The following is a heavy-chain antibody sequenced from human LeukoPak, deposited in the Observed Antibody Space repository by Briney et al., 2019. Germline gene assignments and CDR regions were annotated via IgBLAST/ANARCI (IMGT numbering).Heavy chain of an antibody. D-gene: IGHD3-10*01. Sequence: GRSLRLSCAASGFTFSSYGMHWVRQAPGKGLEWVAVIRYDGSNKYYVDSVKGRFTISRDDSKNTLYLQMNSLRAEDTAVYYCAKDGDRGEYYYYYYMDVWGKGTTVTVSS. V-gene: IGHV3-33*06. J-gene: IGHJ6*03. CDR2: IRYDGSNK. CDR3: AKDGDRGEYYYYYYMDV. CDR1: GFTFSSYG.